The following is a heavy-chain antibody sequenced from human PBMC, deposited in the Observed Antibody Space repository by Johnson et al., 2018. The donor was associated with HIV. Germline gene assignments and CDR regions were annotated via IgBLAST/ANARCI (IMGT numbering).Heavy chain of an antibody. CDR3: ARGRGWSGSRVKAFDI. D-gene: IGHD1-26*01. J-gene: IGHJ3*02. V-gene: IGHV3-11*04. CDR1: GFAFRDYY. CDR2: ISSSGGAI. Sequence: QVQLVESGGGLVKPGGSMRLSCGASGFAFRDYYMNWMRQAPGKGLEWVSYISSSGGAIFYADSVKGRFTISRDNAKHSLSLQMTSLRVEDTAVYYCARGRGWSGSRVKAFDIWGQGTLVTVSS.